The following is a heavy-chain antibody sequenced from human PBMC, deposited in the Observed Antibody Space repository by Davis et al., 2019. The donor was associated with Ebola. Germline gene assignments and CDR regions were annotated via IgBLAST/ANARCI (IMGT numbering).Heavy chain of an antibody. J-gene: IGHJ4*02. Sequence: ASVKVSCKASGGTFSSYAISWVRQAPGQGLEWLGIINTSAGSTFSAQKFQGRVTLTRDTSTSTVYMELSSLTSEDTAVYFCVREEDYWGQGTLVTVSS. V-gene: IGHV1-46*01. CDR3: VREEDY. CDR1: GGTFSSYA. CDR2: INTSAGST.